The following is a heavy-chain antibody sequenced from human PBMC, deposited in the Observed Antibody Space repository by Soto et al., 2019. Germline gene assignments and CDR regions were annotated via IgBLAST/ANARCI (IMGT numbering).Heavy chain of an antibody. J-gene: IGHJ4*02. CDR1: GGSISSGGYS. CDR3: ARRVDYVWGSYRYSPYFDY. D-gene: IGHD3-16*02. V-gene: IGHV4-30-2*01. CDR2: IYHSGST. Sequence: TLSLSCAVSGGSISSGGYSWSWIRQPPGKGLEWIGYIYHSGSTYYNPSLKSRVTISVDTSKNQFSLKLSSVTAADTAVYYCARRVDYVWGSYRYSPYFDYWGQGTLVTVSS.